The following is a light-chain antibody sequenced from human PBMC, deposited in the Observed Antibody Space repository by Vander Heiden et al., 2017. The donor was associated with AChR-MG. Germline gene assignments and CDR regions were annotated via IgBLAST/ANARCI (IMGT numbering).Light chain of an antibody. V-gene: IGLV2-14*03. CDR2: DVS. J-gene: IGLJ3*02. CDR1: SSYVGTYNY. CDR3: SSYTPTSTLV. Sequence: QSALTQPASVSGSPGHSITISCTGTSSYVGTYNYVSWYQQHPGKAPKLMIYDVSNRPSGVSNRFSGSKSGNTASLTISGLQAEDVADYFCSSYTPTSTLVFGGGTKLTVL.